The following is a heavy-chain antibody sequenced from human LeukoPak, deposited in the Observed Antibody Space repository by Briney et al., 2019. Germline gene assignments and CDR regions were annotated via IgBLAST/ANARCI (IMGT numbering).Heavy chain of an antibody. J-gene: IGHJ4*02. Sequence: GGSLRLSCAASGFTFSSDEMNWVREAPGKGVEWGSYISSSGSTICYADSVKGRFTISRDNAKNSLYLQMNSLRAEDTAVYYCARDQGYYDILTGYSPWYFDYWGQGTLVTVSS. CDR2: ISSSGSTI. V-gene: IGHV3-48*03. D-gene: IGHD3-9*01. CDR3: ARDQGYYDILTGYSPWYFDY. CDR1: GFTFSSDE.